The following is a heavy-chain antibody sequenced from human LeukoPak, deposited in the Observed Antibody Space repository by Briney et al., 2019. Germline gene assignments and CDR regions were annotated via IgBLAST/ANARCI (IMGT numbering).Heavy chain of an antibody. J-gene: IGHJ4*02. D-gene: IGHD6-13*01. V-gene: IGHV3-23*01. CDR3: ARGPRYSFY. CDR1: GLTFSSYA. Sequence: GGSLRLSCAASGLTFSSYAMSWVRQAPGKGLEWVSAISAGGGSTHYADSVKGRFTISRDNSKNTLYLQMNSLRAEDTAVYYCARGPRYSFYWGQGTLVSVSS. CDR2: ISAGGGST.